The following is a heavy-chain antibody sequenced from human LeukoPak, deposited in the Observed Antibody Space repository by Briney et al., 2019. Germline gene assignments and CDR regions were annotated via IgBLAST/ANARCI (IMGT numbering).Heavy chain of an antibody. CDR2: ISGDGGST. CDR1: GFTFDDYA. J-gene: IGHJ4*02. D-gene: IGHD5-18*01. V-gene: IGHV3-43*02. Sequence: PGGXXXLSCAASGFTFDDYAMHWVRQAPGKGLEWVSLISGDGGSTYYADSVKGRFTISRDNSKNPLYLQMNSLRTEDTALYYCATRGYSYALDYWGQGTLVTVSS. CDR3: ATRGYSYALDY.